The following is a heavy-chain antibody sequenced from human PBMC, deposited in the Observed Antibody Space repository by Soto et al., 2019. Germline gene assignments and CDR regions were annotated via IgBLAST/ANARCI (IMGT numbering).Heavy chain of an antibody. Sequence: QVQLVQSGAEMKKTGSSVKDSCQSSGGTFNTYAMNWVRQAPGQGPEWMGDISPMFGAANYAPKFQGRATISADESTGTSYMQLSSLTSEDTALYFCAREVQVHTPAFVYWGQGTLVTVSS. CDR2: ISPMFGAA. D-gene: IGHD2-15*01. CDR3: AREVQVHTPAFVY. CDR1: GGTFNTYA. V-gene: IGHV1-69*19. J-gene: IGHJ4*02.